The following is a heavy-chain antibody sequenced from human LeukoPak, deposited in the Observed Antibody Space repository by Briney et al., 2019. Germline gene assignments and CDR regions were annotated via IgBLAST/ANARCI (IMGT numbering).Heavy chain of an antibody. CDR2: IYYSGST. CDR1: GGSISSYY. CDR3: ARDSDSGWYSFDY. D-gene: IGHD6-19*01. J-gene: IGHJ4*02. V-gene: IGHV4-59*01. Sequence: SETLSLTCTVSGGSISSYYWSWIRQPPGKGLEWIGYIYYSGSTNYNPSLKSRVTISVDTSKNQFSLKLSSVTAADTAVYYCARDSDSGWYSFDYWGQGTLVSVSS.